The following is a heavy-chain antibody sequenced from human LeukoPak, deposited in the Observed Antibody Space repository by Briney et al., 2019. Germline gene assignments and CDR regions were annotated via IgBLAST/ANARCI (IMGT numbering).Heavy chain of an antibody. CDR1: GFTFSNYN. V-gene: IGHV3-48*01. CDR2: ISSSSNII. D-gene: IGHD3-10*01. J-gene: IGHJ4*02. Sequence: GGSPRLSCAASGFTFSNYNMNWVRQPPGKGLQWVSYISSSSNIIYYADSVKGRFTISRDNAKNSLFLQMNSLRAEDTAVYYCARDFAREFTIDYWGQGTLVTVSS. CDR3: ARDFAREFTIDY.